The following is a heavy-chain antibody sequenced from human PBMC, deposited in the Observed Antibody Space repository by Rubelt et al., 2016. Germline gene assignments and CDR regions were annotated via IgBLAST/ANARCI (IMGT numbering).Heavy chain of an antibody. V-gene: IGHV3-30*04. CDR3: VRAPGTTVRFGFNP. CDR1: GFSFSTSA. J-gene: IGHJ5*02. CDR2: ISSDGRNN. D-gene: IGHD1-7*01. Sequence: QVQLAESGGGVVQPGRSLRLSCAASGFSFSTSAMHWVRQAPGKGLEWVAAISSDGRNNYHADSVKGRFTISIDNSRNTLNLQMTSLRADDTALYYCVRAPGTTVRFGFNPWGQGTLVTVSS.